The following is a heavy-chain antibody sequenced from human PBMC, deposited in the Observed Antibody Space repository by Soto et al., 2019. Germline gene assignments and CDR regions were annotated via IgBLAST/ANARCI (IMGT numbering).Heavy chain of an antibody. V-gene: IGHV4-4*02. J-gene: IGHJ6*03. CDR3: ARGGYDFWSGYDYYYMDV. CDR1: SGSISSSNW. D-gene: IGHD3-3*01. Sequence: PSETLSLTCAVSSGSISSSNWWSWIRQPPGKGLEWIGEINHSGSTNYNPSLKSRVTISVDTSKNQFSLKLSSVTAADTAVYYCARGGYDFWSGYDYYYMDVWGKGTTVTVSS. CDR2: INHSGST.